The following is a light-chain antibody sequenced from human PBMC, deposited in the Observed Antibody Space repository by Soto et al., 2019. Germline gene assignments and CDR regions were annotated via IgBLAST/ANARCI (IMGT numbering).Light chain of an antibody. V-gene: IGKV1-33*01. J-gene: IGKJ5*01. Sequence: SQMTHSPSSLCPSVRERLTISCQATQDIRKYLNWYQQKPGKAPKLLIYDASSLETGVPSRFSGSGSGTDFTFTISSLQPEDFATYYCQQYDDLPLIFGQGTRLEIK. CDR1: QDIRKY. CDR2: DAS. CDR3: QQYDDLPLI.